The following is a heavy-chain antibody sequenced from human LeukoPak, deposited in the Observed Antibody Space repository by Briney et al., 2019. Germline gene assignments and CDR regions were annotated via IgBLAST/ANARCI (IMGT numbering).Heavy chain of an antibody. CDR3: AKAQIQYGSDQYYFDY. D-gene: IGHD3-10*01. Sequence: PGRSLRLSCAASGFTFTSYGMHWVRQAPGKGLEWVSAISGSGGSTYYADSVKGRFTISRDNSKNTLYLQMNSLRAEDTAVYYCAKAQIQYGSDQYYFDYWGQGTLVTVSS. CDR1: GFTFTSYG. J-gene: IGHJ4*02. V-gene: IGHV3-23*01. CDR2: ISGSGGST.